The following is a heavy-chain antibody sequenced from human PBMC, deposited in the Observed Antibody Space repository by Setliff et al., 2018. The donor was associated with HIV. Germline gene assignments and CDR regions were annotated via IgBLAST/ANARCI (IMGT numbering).Heavy chain of an antibody. CDR2: IYTSGIT. V-gene: IGHV4-4*08. J-gene: IGHJ6*03. CDR1: GDSISSYY. Sequence: SETLSLTCTVSGDSISSYYWSWIRQPPGKGLEWIGYIYTSGITDYNPSLKSRVTISGDTSKNQFSLKLSSVTAADTAVYYCARDRRRYYYGSGSCYMDVWGTGTTVTVSS. CDR3: ARDRRRYYYGSGSCYMDV. D-gene: IGHD3-10*01.